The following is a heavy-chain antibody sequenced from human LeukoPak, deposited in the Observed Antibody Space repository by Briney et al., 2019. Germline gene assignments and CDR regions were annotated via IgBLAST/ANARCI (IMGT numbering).Heavy chain of an antibody. V-gene: IGHV4-30-4*08. CDR2: IYYSGST. J-gene: IGHJ4*02. Sequence: SETLSLTCTVSGGSISSGDYYWSWIRQPPGKGLEWIGYIYYSGSTYYNPSLKSRVTISVDTSKNQFSLQLSSVTAADTAVYYCAADSIAASQVDWGQGTLVTVSS. D-gene: IGHD5-12*01. CDR1: GGSISSGDYY. CDR3: AADSIAASQVD.